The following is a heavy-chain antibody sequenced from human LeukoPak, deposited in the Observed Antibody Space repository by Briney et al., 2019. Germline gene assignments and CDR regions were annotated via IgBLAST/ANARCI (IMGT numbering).Heavy chain of an antibody. CDR1: GGTFSSYA. Sequence: GASVKVSCKASGGTFSSYAISWVRQAPGQGLEWMGGIIPIFGTANYAQKFQGRVTITTDESTSTAYMELSSLRSEDTAVYYCARSYYDILTGYYNVIAFDIWGQGTMVTVSS. J-gene: IGHJ3*02. CDR3: ARSYYDILTGYYNVIAFDI. CDR2: IIPIFGTA. D-gene: IGHD3-9*01. V-gene: IGHV1-69*05.